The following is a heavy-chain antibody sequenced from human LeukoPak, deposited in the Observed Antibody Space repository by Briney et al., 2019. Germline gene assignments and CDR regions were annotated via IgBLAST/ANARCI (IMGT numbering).Heavy chain of an antibody. V-gene: IGHV4-4*07. CDR3: ARDRYCSGRSCYGPPDY. CDR1: SGSISSYY. D-gene: IGHD2-15*01. CDR2: IYTSGST. J-gene: IGHJ4*02. Sequence: PSETLSLTCTVSSGSISSYYWSWIRQPAGKGLEWIGRIYTSGSTNYNPSLKSRVTISIDTSKNQFSLKLNSVTAADTAVYYCARDRYCSGRSCYGPPDYWGQGVLVTVSS.